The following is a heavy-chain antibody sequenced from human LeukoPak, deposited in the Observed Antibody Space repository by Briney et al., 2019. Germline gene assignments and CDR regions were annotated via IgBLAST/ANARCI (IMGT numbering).Heavy chain of an antibody. V-gene: IGHV3-7*01. CDR1: GFIFRNYW. CDR3: VRAGGVSGYDLLDY. Sequence: GGSLRLSCTASGFIFRNYWMTWVRQAPGKGREWVAQINQDGSKEYYIDSVKARFSISRDNARNALSLQMNSLRAEDTAVYYCVRAGGVSGYDLLDYWGQGTLVTVSS. CDR2: INQDGSKE. J-gene: IGHJ4*02. D-gene: IGHD5-12*01.